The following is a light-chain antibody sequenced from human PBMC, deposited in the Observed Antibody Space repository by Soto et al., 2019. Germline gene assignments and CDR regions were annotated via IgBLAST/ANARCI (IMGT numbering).Light chain of an antibody. Sequence: ALRMTQSPSSLSASTGDRVTITCRASQGISSYLAWYQQKPGKAPNLLIYAASTLQSGVPSRFSGSGSGTDFTLTISCLQSEDFATYYCQQYYSYPQTFGQGTKLEIK. CDR3: QQYYSYPQT. J-gene: IGKJ2*01. CDR2: AAS. V-gene: IGKV1-8*01. CDR1: QGISSY.